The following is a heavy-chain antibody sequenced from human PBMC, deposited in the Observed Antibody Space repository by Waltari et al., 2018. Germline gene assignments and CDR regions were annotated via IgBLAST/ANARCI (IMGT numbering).Heavy chain of an antibody. D-gene: IGHD3-3*01. CDR2: IYHSGST. Sequence: QVQLQESGPGLVKPSGTLSLTCAVSGGSISSSNWWSWVRQPPGKGLEWIGEIYHSGSTNYNPSLKSRVTISVDKSKNQFSLKLSSVTAADTAVYYCARRRFLSSPFGVVRKDYYYGMDVWGQGTTVTVSS. J-gene: IGHJ6*02. CDR1: GGSISSSNW. CDR3: ARRRFLSSPFGVVRKDYYYGMDV. V-gene: IGHV4-4*02.